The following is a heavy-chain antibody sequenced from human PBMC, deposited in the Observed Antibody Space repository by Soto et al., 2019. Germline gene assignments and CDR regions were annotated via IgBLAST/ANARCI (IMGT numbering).Heavy chain of an antibody. CDR2: INHSGST. CDR3: ARSDGIVVVTGAFDI. D-gene: IGHD3-22*01. CDR1: GGSFSGYY. J-gene: IGHJ3*02. Sequence: PFETLSLTCAVYGGSFSGYYWSWIRQPPGKGLEWIGEINHSGSTNYNPSLKSRVTISVDTSKNQFSLKLSSVTAADTAVYYCARSDGIVVVTGAFDIWGQGTMVTVSS. V-gene: IGHV4-34*01.